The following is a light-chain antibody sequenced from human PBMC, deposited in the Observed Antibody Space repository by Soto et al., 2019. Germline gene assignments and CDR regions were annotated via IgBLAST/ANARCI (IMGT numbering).Light chain of an antibody. V-gene: IGKV3-20*01. J-gene: IGKJ1*01. CDR2: GAS. CDR1: QSLSSSS. Sequence: IVLVQAPFTPSLSPGERATVSCRPSQSLSSSSLAWYQQKPGQPPRLLIHGASWRATAIPDRFSGSGSGTDFTLTISRLEPEDFAVYYCQQYGTSPTFGQGTKVDI. CDR3: QQYGTSPT.